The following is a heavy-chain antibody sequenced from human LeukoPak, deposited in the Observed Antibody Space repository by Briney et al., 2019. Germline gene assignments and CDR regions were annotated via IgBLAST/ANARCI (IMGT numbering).Heavy chain of an antibody. J-gene: IGHJ5*02. CDR3: AGDYGVPDNWFDP. CDR1: GGSISSSNW. D-gene: IGHD4-17*01. V-gene: IGHV4-4*02. Sequence: SETLSLTCAVSGGSISSSNWWSWVRPPPGKGLEWIGEIYHSGSTNYNPSLKSRVTISVDKSKNQFSLKLSSVTAADTAVYYCAGDYGVPDNWFDPWGQGTLVTVSS. CDR2: IYHSGST.